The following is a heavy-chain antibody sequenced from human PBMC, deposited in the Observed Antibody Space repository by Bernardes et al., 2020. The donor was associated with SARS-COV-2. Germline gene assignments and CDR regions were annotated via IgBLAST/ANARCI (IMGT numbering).Heavy chain of an antibody. V-gene: IGHV1-46*03. J-gene: IGHJ6*02. CDR1: GYTFTSYY. CDR3: FRGPRIAVAGNYYYYGMDV. Sequence: ASVKVSCKASGYTFTSYYMHWVRQAPGQGLEWMGIINPSGGSTSYAQKFQGRVTMTRDTSTSTVYMELSSLRSEDTAVYYCFRGPRIAVAGNYYYYGMDVWGQGTTVTVSS. CDR2: INPSGGST. D-gene: IGHD6-19*01.